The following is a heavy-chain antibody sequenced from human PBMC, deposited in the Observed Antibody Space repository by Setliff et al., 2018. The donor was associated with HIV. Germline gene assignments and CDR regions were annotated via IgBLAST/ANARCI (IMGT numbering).Heavy chain of an antibody. CDR2: IYYSGKT. V-gene: IGHV4-39*01. Sequence: SETLSLTCTVSGGSMNSSSYYWGWIRQPPGKGLEWLGSIYYSGKTYDNPSLKSRVTLSVDTAKNQFFLKLNSVTAADTAVYYCSRSDFWVGYTALYNWSDPWGQGTLVTVSS. J-gene: IGHJ5*02. CDR3: SRSDFWVGYTALYNWSDP. CDR1: GGSMNSSSYY. D-gene: IGHD3-3*01.